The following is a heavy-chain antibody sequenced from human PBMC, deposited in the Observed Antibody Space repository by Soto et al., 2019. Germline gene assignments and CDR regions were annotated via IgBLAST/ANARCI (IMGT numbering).Heavy chain of an antibody. D-gene: IGHD3-10*01. CDR2: ISYSGST. CDR1: GGSVSSGSYY. J-gene: IGHJ4*02. V-gene: IGHV4-61*01. CDR3: ARAIREYYYGSGTYYIPVYFDY. Sequence: PSETLSLTCTVSGGSVSSGSYYWSWIRQPPGKGLEWIGYISYSGSTNYNPSLKSRVTISVDTSKNQFSLKLSSVTAADTAVYYCARAIREYYYGSGTYYIPVYFDYWGQGTLATVSS.